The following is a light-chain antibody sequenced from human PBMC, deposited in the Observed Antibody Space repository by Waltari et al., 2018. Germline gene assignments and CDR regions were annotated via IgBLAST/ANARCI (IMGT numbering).Light chain of an antibody. J-gene: IGLJ3*02. Sequence: QSALTQPASVSGSPGQSITISCTRTSSDVGFYNLFSWYQQHPGKAPELVVYEVISRPSGVSNRFSGSKSGNTASLTISGLQAEDEADYYCCSYAGRNIWVFGGGTKLTVL. CDR3: CSYAGRNIWV. V-gene: IGLV2-23*02. CDR2: EVI. CDR1: SSDVGFYNL.